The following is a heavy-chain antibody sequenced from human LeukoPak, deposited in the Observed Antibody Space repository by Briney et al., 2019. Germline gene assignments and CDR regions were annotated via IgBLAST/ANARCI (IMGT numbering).Heavy chain of an antibody. CDR3: AMRGDY. J-gene: IGHJ4*02. Sequence: PGGSLRLSCAASGFTFSRYQMNWVRQAPGRGLEWVSYISSNGSTIYYADSVTSRFTISRDNAKNSLYLQMDSLRAEDTAAYYCAMRGDYWGQGTLVTVSS. V-gene: IGHV3-48*03. CDR1: GFTFSRYQ. CDR2: ISSNGSTI.